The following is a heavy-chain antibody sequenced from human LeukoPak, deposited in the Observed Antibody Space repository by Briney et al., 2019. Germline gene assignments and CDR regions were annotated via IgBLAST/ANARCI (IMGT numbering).Heavy chain of an antibody. J-gene: IGHJ6*02. CDR1: GFSFSSYA. CDR3: ARDVGHYYYYYGMDV. CDR2: ISYAGINK. V-gene: IGHV3-30-3*01. Sequence: GGSLRLSCAASGFSFSSYAMYWVRQAPGKGLEWVAVISYAGINKYYADSVKGRFTISRDNSKNTLYLEMDSLRGEDTAVYYCARDVGHYYYYYGMDVWGQGPTVTVSS.